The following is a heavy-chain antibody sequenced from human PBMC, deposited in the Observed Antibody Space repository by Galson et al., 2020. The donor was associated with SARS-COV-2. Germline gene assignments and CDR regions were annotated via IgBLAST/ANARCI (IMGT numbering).Heavy chain of an antibody. J-gene: IGHJ6*02. CDR3: ARRLYYYGMDI. V-gene: IGHV4-4*02. CDR2: IYHRGNT. Sequence: SETLSLTCAVSGDSISSSNWWSWVRQPSGKELEYIGEIYHRGNTNYNPSLESRVTISVDKSKNQFPLKLTSVTAADTAVYYCARRLYYYGMDIWGQGTTVTVCS. D-gene: IGHD3-10*01. CDR1: GDSISSSNW.